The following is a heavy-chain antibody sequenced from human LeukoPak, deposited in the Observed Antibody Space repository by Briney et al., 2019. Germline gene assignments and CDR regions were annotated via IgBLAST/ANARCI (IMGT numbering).Heavy chain of an antibody. CDR1: GFTFSDYA. CDR3: ARDSGNYIDY. D-gene: IGHD2/OR15-2a*01. V-gene: IGHV3-48*02. Sequence: PGGSLRLSCAASGFTFSDYAMSWVRLAPGKGLQWVSFISGSSKTIYYGDSVKGRFTISRDNAKNSLYLQMNGLRDEDAALYFCARDSGNYIDYWGQGTQVVVSS. CDR2: ISGSSKTI. J-gene: IGHJ4*01.